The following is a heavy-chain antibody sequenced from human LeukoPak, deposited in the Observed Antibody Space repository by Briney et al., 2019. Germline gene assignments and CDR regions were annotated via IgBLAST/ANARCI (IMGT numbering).Heavy chain of an antibody. V-gene: IGHV3-30*18. CDR3: AKDLFSGGSYHYFDY. Sequence: GRSLRLSCAASGFTFSSYGRHWVRQAPGKGLEGVALISYDGSNKYYTDSVKGRFTISRDNSKNTLYLQMNSLRAEDTAVYYCAKDLFSGGSYHYFDYWGQGTLVTVSS. J-gene: IGHJ4*02. D-gene: IGHD1-26*01. CDR2: ISYDGSNK. CDR1: GFTFSSYG.